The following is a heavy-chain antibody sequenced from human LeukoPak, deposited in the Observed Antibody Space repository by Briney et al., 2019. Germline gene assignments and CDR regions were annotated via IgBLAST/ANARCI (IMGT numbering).Heavy chain of an antibody. CDR3: ASFYETY. CDR1: GNYW. V-gene: IGHV3-74*01. J-gene: IGHJ4*02. CDR2: INGDGSWT. D-gene: IGHD2/OR15-2a*01. Sequence: GGSLRLSCAASGNYWMHWVRQAPGKGLVWVSHINGDGSWTTYADSVRGRFTISKDNAKNTVYLQMNNLRAEDTAVYYCASFYETYWGRGTLVTVSS.